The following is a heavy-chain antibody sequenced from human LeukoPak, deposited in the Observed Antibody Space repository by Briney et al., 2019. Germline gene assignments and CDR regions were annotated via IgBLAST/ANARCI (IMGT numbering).Heavy chain of an antibody. D-gene: IGHD3-3*01. V-gene: IGHV3-33*01. J-gene: IGHJ4*02. Sequence: GGSLRLSCAASGFTFSSYGMHWVRQAPGKGLEWVAVIWYDGSNKYYADSVKGRFTISRDNSKNTLYLQMNSLRAEDTAVYYCASEDFWSGYYTFDYWGQGTLVTVSS. CDR1: GFTFSSYG. CDR2: IWYDGSNK. CDR3: ASEDFWSGYYTFDY.